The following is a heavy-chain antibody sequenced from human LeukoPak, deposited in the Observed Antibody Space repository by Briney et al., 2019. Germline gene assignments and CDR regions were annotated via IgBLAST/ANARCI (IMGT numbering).Heavy chain of an antibody. V-gene: IGHV3-23*01. Sequence: PGGSLRLSCAASGFTFSSYAMSWVGQAPGKGLEWVSAISGSSGSTYYADSVKGRFTISRDNSKNTLYLQMNSLRAEDTAVYYCAKDSAGSLAVAGTLQNYFDYWGQGTLVTVSS. D-gene: IGHD6-19*01. CDR2: ISGSSGST. J-gene: IGHJ4*02. CDR3: AKDSAGSLAVAGTLQNYFDY. CDR1: GFTFSSYA.